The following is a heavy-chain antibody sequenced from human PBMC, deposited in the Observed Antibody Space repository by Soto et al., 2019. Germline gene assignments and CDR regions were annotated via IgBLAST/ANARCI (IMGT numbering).Heavy chain of an antibody. CDR2: IYHSGRT. J-gene: IGHJ4*02. Sequence: PSESLSITCALSGGSMSSAGDSWSWIRQPPGKGLEWIGYIYHSGRTYYNPSLKSRVTISVDTSKNQFSLKLSSVTAADTAVYYCARGGWTLFDYCGQGTLVTLSS. D-gene: IGHD6-19*01. CDR3: ARGGWTLFDY. V-gene: IGHV4-30-2*01. CDR1: GGSMSSAGDS.